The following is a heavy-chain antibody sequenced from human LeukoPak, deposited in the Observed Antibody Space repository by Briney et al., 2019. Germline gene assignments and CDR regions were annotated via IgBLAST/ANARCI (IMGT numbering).Heavy chain of an antibody. J-gene: IGHJ3*02. CDR3: AKRNLQLGQDACDI. CDR1: GFSLSGNA. D-gene: IGHD5-18*01. CDR2: IGPDDAT. Sequence: GGSLRLSCAASGFSLSGNAVSWVRPAPGKRPEWVAGIGPDDATFYPASVRGRFTISRDTSQNTMYLQMNSLRAEDTALYYCAKRNLQLGQDACDIWGQGTMVTVSS. V-gene: IGHV3-23*01.